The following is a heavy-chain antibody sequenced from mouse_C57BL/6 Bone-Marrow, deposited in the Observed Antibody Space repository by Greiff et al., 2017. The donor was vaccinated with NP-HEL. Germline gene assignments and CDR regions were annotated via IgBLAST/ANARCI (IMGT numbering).Heavy chain of an antibody. CDR3: ARYDYYSNLDY. Sequence: QVHVKQPGAELVKPGASVKMSCKASGYTFTSYWITWVKQRPGQGLEWIGDIYPGSGSTNYNEKFKSKATLTVDTSSSTAYMQLSSLTSEDSAVYYCARYDYYSNLDYWGQGTTLTVSS. CDR2: IYPGSGST. D-gene: IGHD2-5*01. V-gene: IGHV1-55*01. J-gene: IGHJ2*01. CDR1: GYTFTSYW.